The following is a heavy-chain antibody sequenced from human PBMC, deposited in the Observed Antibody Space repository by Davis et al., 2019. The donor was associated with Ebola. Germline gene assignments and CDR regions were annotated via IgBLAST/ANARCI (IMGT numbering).Heavy chain of an antibody. CDR3: ARGKWFDP. CDR2: IIPVFRTA. J-gene: IGHJ5*02. Sequence: SVKVSCKAVGDTLTSYAMTWVRQAPGQGLEWMGGIIPVFRTANYAQKFQGRVTITADKATNTAYMELSGLRFDDTAVYYCARGKWFDPWGQGTLVSVTS. V-gene: IGHV1-69*06. CDR1: GDTLTSYA.